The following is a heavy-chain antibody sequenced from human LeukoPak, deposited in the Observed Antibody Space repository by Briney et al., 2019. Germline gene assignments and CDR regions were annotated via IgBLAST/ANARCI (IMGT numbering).Heavy chain of an antibody. CDR1: GYTFTSYD. CDR3: ARGLKGYSFLWGFDY. V-gene: IGHV1-8*01. D-gene: IGHD1-26*01. Sequence: GASVKASCKASGYTFTSYDINWVRQATGQGLEWMGWMNPNSGNTGYAQKFQGRVTMTRNTSISTAYMELSSLRSEDTAVYYCARGLKGYSFLWGFDYWGQGTLVTVSS. CDR2: MNPNSGNT. J-gene: IGHJ4*02.